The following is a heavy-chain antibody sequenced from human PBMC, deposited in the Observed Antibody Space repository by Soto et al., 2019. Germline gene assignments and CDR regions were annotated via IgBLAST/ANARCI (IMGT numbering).Heavy chain of an antibody. CDR3: ARRFCSSTTCKFDY. Sequence: EVQLVESGGNLVQPGGSLRLSCAASGFTFNNYYMTWVRQAPGKGLEWVATINQDGSDKYYVDSVKGRFTISRDNAKNSLYLQMTSLRAEDTAVYYCARRFCSSTTCKFDYWGQGTLVTVSS. CDR1: GFTFNNYY. CDR2: INQDGSDK. D-gene: IGHD2-2*01. J-gene: IGHJ4*02. V-gene: IGHV3-7*05.